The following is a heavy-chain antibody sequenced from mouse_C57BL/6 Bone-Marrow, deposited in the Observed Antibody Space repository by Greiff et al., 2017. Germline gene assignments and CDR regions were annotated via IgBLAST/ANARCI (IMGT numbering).Heavy chain of an antibody. D-gene: IGHD1-1*01. V-gene: IGHV14-4*01. Sequence: VQLKQSGAELVRPGASVKLSCTASGFNIKDDYMHWVKQRPEQGLEWIGWIDPENGDTEYASKFQGKATITADTSSNTAYLQLSSLTSEDTAVYYCTTHYYGSIYYAMDYWSQGTSVTVSS. CDR1: GFNIKDDY. J-gene: IGHJ4*01. CDR2: IDPENGDT. CDR3: TTHYYGSIYYAMDY.